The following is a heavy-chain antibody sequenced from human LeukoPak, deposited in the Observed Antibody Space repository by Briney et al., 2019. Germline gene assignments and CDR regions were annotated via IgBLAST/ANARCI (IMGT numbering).Heavy chain of an antibody. V-gene: IGHV4-4*07. J-gene: IGHJ6*03. CDR1: GGSISSYY. CDR3: AKGAIPTFSGCYYYYYMDV. D-gene: IGHD3-9*01. CDR2: IYTSGST. Sequence: PSETLSLTCTVSGGSISSYYWSWIRQPAGKGLEWIGRIYTSGSTDYNPSLKSRVTMSVDTSKNQFSLKLSSVTAADTAVYYCAKGAIPTFSGCYYYYYMDVWGKGTTVTVSS.